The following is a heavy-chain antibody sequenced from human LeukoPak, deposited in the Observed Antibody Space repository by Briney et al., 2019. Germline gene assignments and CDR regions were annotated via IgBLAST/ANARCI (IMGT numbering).Heavy chain of an antibody. CDR1: GGSISSYY. CDR3: ARSPPEVDIYDY. V-gene: IGHV4-59*08. J-gene: IGHJ4*02. D-gene: IGHD5-12*01. Sequence: SETLSLTCTVSGGSISSYYWSWIRHPPGKGLEWIGYIYYSGSTNYNPSLKSRVTISVDTSKNQFSLKLSSVTAADTAVYYCARSPPEVDIYDYWGQGTLVTVSS. CDR2: IYYSGST.